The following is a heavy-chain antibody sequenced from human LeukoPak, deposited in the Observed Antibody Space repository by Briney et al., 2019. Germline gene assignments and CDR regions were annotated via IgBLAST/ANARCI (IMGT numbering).Heavy chain of an antibody. J-gene: IGHJ4*02. Sequence: ASVKVSCKASGYTFTSYDINWVRQATGQGLEWMGWMNPNSDNTGYAQKFHGRVTITKNTSISTAYMELSSLRSDDTAMYYCAREGLDYWGQGTLVTVSS. CDR2: MNPNSDNT. V-gene: IGHV1-8*03. CDR1: GYTFTSYD. CDR3: AREGLDY.